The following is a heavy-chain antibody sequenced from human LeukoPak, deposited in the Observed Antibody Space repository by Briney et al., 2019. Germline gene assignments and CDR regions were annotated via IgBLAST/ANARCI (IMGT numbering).Heavy chain of an antibody. V-gene: IGHV4-4*07. CDR2: IYTSGST. Sequence: SETLSLTCTVSGGSISGYYWSWIRQPAGKGLEWIGRIYTSGSTNYNPSLKSRVTMSVDTSKNQFSLKLSSVTAADTAVYYCARESAAGGDFDYWGQGTLVTVSS. D-gene: IGHD6-13*01. CDR1: GGSISGYY. CDR3: ARESAAGGDFDY. J-gene: IGHJ4*02.